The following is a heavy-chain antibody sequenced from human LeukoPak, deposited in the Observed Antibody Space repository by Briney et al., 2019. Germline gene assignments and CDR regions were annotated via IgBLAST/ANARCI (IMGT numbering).Heavy chain of an antibody. CDR2: LSYDGNKI. V-gene: IGHV3-30*03. CDR1: GVSFTNYG. CDR3: AILDFDFTWSDYGDRER. Sequence: GGSLRLSCGAPGVSFTNYGLHGGRRAPGKGLEGVAVLSYDGNKIYADSVKGRFTVSRDTSKNTLYLQMNSLRGEDTAVYYCAILDFDFTWSDYGDRERWGQGTLVTVSS. J-gene: IGHJ4*02. D-gene: IGHD4-17*01.